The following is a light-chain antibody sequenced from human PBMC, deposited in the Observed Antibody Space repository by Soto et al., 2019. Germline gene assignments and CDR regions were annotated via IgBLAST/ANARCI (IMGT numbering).Light chain of an antibody. J-gene: IGKJ1*01. CDR3: HQYAHSPRT. CDR1: QIITNSY. CDR2: AAS. V-gene: IGKV3-20*01. Sequence: EVLLTQSPGTLSLSPGERATLSCRASQIITNSYIAWYQQKPGQAPRLLIYAASFRATGIPDRFSGSGSETDFPLTINRLEPEDFAVYSCHQYAHSPRTFGRGTKVEVK.